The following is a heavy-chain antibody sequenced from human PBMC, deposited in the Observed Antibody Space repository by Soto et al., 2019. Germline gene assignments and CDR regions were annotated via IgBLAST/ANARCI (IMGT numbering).Heavy chain of an antibody. CDR3: TTDPLPYYDFWSGYYPRAGYGMDV. Sequence: PGGSPRLSCAASGFTFSNAWMNWVRQAPGKGLEWVGRIKSKTDGGTTDYTAPVKGRFTISRDDSKNTLYLQMNSLKTEDTAVYYCTTDPLPYYDFWSGYYPRAGYGMDVWGQGTPVTVSS. D-gene: IGHD3-3*01. CDR1: GFTFSNAW. J-gene: IGHJ6*02. CDR2: IKSKTDGGTT. V-gene: IGHV3-15*07.